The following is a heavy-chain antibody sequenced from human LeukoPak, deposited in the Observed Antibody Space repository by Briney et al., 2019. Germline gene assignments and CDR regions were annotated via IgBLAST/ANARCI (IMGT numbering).Heavy chain of an antibody. D-gene: IGHD2-15*01. CDR3: ARDCSGGSCYVNGGGVYGMDV. Sequence: PGGSLRLSCAASGFTVSSNYMSWVRQAPGKGLEWVSVIYSGGSTYYADSVKGRFTISRDNSKNTLYLQMNSLRAEDTAVYYCARDCSGGSCYVNGGGVYGMDVWGQGTTVTVSS. CDR2: IYSGGST. V-gene: IGHV3-66*01. J-gene: IGHJ6*02. CDR1: GFTVSSNY.